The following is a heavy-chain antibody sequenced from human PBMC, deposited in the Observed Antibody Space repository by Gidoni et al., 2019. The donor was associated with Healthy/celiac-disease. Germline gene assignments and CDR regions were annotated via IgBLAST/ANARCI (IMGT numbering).Heavy chain of an antibody. CDR1: GFTFSRYS. D-gene: IGHD2-15*01. CDR3: ATPGVVAATHLDY. Sequence: VQLVESGGGLVQPGGSLRLSCAPSGFTFSRYSMNWVRQAPGKGLEWVSSISSSSSYIYYADSVKGRFTISRDNAKNSLYLQMNSLRAEDTAVYYCATPGVVAATHLDYWGQGTLVTVSS. J-gene: IGHJ4*02. CDR2: ISSSSSYI. V-gene: IGHV3-21*01.